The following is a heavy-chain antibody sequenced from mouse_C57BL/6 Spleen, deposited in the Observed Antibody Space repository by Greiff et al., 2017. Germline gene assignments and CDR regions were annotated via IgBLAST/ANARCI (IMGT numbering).Heavy chain of an antibody. V-gene: IGHV1-26*01. CDR1: GYTFTDYY. CDR3: APYDYDVGYAMDY. D-gene: IGHD2-4*01. Sequence: EVQLQQSGPELVKPGASVKISCKASGYTFTDYYMNWVKQSHGKSLEWIGDINPNNGGTSYNQKFKGKATLTVDKSSSTAYMELRSLTSEDSAVYYCAPYDYDVGYAMDYWGQGTSVTVSS. J-gene: IGHJ4*01. CDR2: INPNNGGT.